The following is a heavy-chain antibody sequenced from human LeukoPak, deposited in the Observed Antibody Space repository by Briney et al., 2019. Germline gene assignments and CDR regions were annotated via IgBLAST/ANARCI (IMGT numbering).Heavy chain of an antibody. V-gene: IGHV4-34*01. Sequence: PSETLSLTCAVYGGSFSGYYWSWIRQPPGKGLEWIGEINHSGSTNYNPSLKSRVTISVDTSKNQFSLKLSSVTAADTAVYYCGRGRTQGLVLRFDYGGGEPLVTVS. J-gene: IGHJ4*02. CDR3: GRGRTQGLVLRFDY. CDR1: GGSFSGYY. D-gene: IGHD6-19*01. CDR2: INHSGST.